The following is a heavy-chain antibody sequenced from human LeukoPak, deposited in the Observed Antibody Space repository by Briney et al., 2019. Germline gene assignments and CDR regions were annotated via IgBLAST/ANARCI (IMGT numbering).Heavy chain of an antibody. CDR3: ARGVEPLAANTLAY. Sequence: GGSLRLSCAASGFTVITNDMTWVRQAPGKGLEWVSVLYSDGNTKYSDSVQGRFTISRDNSKNTLYLEMNRLGPDDTAVYYCARGVEPLAANTLAYWGQGTLVTVSS. J-gene: IGHJ4*02. D-gene: IGHD1-14*01. CDR2: LYSDGNT. V-gene: IGHV3-53*01. CDR1: GFTVITND.